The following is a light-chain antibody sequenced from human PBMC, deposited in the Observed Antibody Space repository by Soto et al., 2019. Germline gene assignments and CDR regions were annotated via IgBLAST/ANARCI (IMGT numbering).Light chain of an antibody. J-gene: IGKJ1*01. CDR1: QSVSSN. CDR3: QAYNNWPSCI. Sequence: EIVMTQSPATLSVSPGERATLSCRASQSVSSNLAWYQQKPGQAPRLLIYGASTRATGIPARFSGSGSGTEFTLTISSLQSEDGAVYYYQAYNNWPSCIFGQGTRVEIK. CDR2: GAS. V-gene: IGKV3-15*01.